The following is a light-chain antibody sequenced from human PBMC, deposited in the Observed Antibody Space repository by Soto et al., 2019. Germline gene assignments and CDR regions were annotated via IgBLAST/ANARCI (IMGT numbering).Light chain of an antibody. CDR3: QHYGFPPT. CDR2: DAS. CDR1: QSVSSSY. V-gene: IGKV3-20*01. Sequence: EIVLTQSPGTLSLSPGERATLSCRSSQSVSSSYLAWYQQKPGQAPRLLIYDASNRATGMPDRFSGSGSGTDFTITISRLEPEAFADYYCQHYGFPPTFGQGTKVEI. J-gene: IGKJ1*01.